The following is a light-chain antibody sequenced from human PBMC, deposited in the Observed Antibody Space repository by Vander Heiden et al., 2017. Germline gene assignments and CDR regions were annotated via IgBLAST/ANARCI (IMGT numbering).Light chain of an antibody. CDR1: QDISNY. V-gene: IGKV1-33*01. CDR2: DAS. CDR3: QQYDNLPRT. J-gene: IGKJ4*01. Sequence: DIPIPLTPSSLSASVGDRVTITCQASQDISNYLNWYQQKPGKAPKLLIYDASNLETGVPSRFSGSGSGTDFTFTISSLQSEDIATYYCQQYDNLPRTFGGGTKVEIK.